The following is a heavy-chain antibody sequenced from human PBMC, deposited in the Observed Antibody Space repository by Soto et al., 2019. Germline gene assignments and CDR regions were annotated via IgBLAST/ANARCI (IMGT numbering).Heavy chain of an antibody. V-gene: IGHV4-30-2*01. Sequence: SETLSLTCAVSGGSISIGGYSWSCIRQPPGKGLEWIGYIYHSGSTYYNPSLKSRVTISVDRSKNQFSLKLSSVTAADTAVYYCARSTSLGYCSSTSCPGGWFDPWGQGTLVTVSS. D-gene: IGHD2-2*01. CDR1: GGSISIGGYS. J-gene: IGHJ5*02. CDR3: ARSTSLGYCSSTSCPGGWFDP. CDR2: IYHSGST.